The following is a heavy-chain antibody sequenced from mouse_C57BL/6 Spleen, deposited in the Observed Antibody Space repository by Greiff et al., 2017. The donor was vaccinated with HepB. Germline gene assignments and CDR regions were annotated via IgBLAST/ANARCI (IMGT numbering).Heavy chain of an antibody. CDR3: ARVGITTVVATDYAMDY. CDR1: GYTFTSYW. CDR2: IYPGSGST. V-gene: IGHV1-55*01. Sequence: QVQLQQPGAELVKPGASVKMSCKASGYTFTSYWITWVKQRPGQGLEWIGDIYPGSGSTNYNEKFKSKATLTVDTSSSTAYMQLSSLTSEDSAVYYCARVGITTVVATDYAMDYWGQGTSVTVSS. J-gene: IGHJ4*01. D-gene: IGHD1-1*01.